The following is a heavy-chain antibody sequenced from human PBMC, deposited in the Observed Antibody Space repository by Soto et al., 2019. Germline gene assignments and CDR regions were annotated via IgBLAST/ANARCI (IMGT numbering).Heavy chain of an antibody. D-gene: IGHD6-13*01. J-gene: IGHJ5*02. CDR2: IYTSGST. V-gene: IGHV4-4*07. CDR3: ARFPPIAAAGTDWFDP. CDR1: GGSISSYF. Sequence: SETLSLTCTVSGGSISSYFCSWIRQPAGKGLEWIGRIYTSGSTNYNPSLKSRVTMSVDTSKNQFSLKLSSVTAADTAVYYCARFPPIAAAGTDWFDPWGQGTLVTVSS.